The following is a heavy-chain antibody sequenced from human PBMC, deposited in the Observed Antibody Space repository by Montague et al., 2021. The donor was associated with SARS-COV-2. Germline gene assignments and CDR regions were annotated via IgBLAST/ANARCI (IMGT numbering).Heavy chain of an antibody. D-gene: IGHD1-1*01. V-gene: IGHV3-30-3*01. CDR1: GFTFSSYA. Sequence: SLRLSCAASGFTFSSYAMHWVRQAPGKGLEWVAVISYDGSNKYYADSVKGRFTISRDNTKNTLYLQMNILRAEDTAVYYCARDEVAPYNWNDAGFYYYGMDAWGQGTTVTVSS. CDR2: ISYDGSNK. J-gene: IGHJ6*02. CDR3: ARDEVAPYNWNDAGFYYYGMDA.